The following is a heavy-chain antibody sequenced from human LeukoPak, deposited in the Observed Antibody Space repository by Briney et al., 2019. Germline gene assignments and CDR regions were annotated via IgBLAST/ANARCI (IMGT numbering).Heavy chain of an antibody. D-gene: IGHD6-25*01. CDR1: GFTVNSNY. J-gene: IGHJ4*02. V-gene: IGHV3-66*01. CDR2: MYTGGNT. CDR3: AYGGYYFDY. Sequence: PGGSLRLSCAASGFTVNSNYMSWVRQAPGKGLEWVSIMYTGGNTYYADSVKGRFTISRDNSKNTLYLQMNSLRAEDTAVYYCAYGGYYFDYWGQGTLVTVSS.